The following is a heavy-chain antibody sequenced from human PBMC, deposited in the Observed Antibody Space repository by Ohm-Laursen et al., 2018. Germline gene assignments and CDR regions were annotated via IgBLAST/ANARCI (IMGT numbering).Heavy chain of an antibody. CDR2: ISYDGSNK. Sequence: SLRLSCAAFGFTFSSYGMHWVRQAPGKGLEWVAVISYDGSNKYYADSVKGRFTISRDNSKNTLYLQMNSLRAEDTAVYYCAKDEYYDFWSGYYRNYYYYGMDVWGQGTTVTVSS. D-gene: IGHD3-3*01. V-gene: IGHV3-30*18. CDR3: AKDEYYDFWSGYYRNYYYYGMDV. J-gene: IGHJ6*02. CDR1: GFTFSSYG.